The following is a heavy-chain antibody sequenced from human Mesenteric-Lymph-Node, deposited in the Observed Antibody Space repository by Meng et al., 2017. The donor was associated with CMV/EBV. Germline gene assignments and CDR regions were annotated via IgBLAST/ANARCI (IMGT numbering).Heavy chain of an antibody. CDR3: AKDLGRITTN. D-gene: IGHD3-3*01. Sequence: GGSLRLSCTASGFTFNSYAMHWVRQAPGKGLDWVAFIRYDGSDKYYAGSLKGRFTISRDNSKNTLYLQMNSLTTEDTAIYYCAKDLGRITTNWGQGTLVTVSS. V-gene: IGHV3-30*02. CDR1: GFTFNSYA. J-gene: IGHJ4*02. CDR2: IRYDGSDK.